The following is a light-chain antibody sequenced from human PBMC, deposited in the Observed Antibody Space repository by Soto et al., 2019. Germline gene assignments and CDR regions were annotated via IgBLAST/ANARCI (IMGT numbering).Light chain of an antibody. CDR1: QGISTY. CDR3: QQSYSTPWT. J-gene: IGKJ1*01. V-gene: IGKV1-39*01. CDR2: AAS. Sequence: DIQVTQSPSSLSASVGDRATITCRASQGISTYLNWYQQKPGKAPKLLISAASSLQSGVPSRFSGSGSGTDFTLTISSLQPEDFATYYCQQSYSTPWTFGQGTKVDIK.